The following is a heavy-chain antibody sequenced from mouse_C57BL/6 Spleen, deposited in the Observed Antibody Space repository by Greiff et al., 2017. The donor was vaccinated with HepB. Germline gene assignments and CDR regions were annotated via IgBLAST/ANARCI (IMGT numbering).Heavy chain of an antibody. CDR2: IYWDDDK. J-gene: IGHJ1*03. D-gene: IGHD2-4*01. Sequence: QVTLKVCGPGILQSSQTLSLTCSFSGFSLSTSGMGVSWIRQPSGKGLEWLAHIYWDDDKRYNPSLKSRLTISKDTSRNQVFLKITSVDTADTATYYCARGGADYDGYFDVWGTGTTVTVSS. V-gene: IGHV8-12*01. CDR1: GFSLSTSGMG. CDR3: ARGGADYDGYFDV.